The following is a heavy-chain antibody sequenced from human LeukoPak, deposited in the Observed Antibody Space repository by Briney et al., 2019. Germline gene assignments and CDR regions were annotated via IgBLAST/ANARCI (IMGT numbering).Heavy chain of an antibody. CDR3: ARDPVVPDDGYYFDY. J-gene: IGHJ4*02. CDR2: ISPRSSYI. D-gene: IGHD2-2*01. CDR1: GFTFSSYT. Sequence: PGGSLRLSCAASGFTFSSYTMNWVRQAPGKGLEWVSTISPRSSYIYYADSVKGRFTISRDNAKNSLYLQMNSLRPEDTAVYYCARDPVVPDDGYYFDYWGQGTLVTVSS. V-gene: IGHV3-21*01.